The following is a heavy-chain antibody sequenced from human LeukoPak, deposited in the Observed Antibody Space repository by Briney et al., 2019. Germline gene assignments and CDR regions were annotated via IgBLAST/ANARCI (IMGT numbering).Heavy chain of an antibody. CDR2: IYYSGST. V-gene: IGHV4-59*01. CDR1: GGSISSYY. J-gene: IGHJ4*02. D-gene: IGHD3-22*01. Sequence: SETLSLTCTVSGGSISSYYWSWIRQPPGKGLEWIGYIYYSGSTNYNPSLKSRVTISVDTSKNQFSLKLSSVTAADTAVYYCARVGRASSGFYYFDYWGQGTLVTVSS. CDR3: ARVGRASSGFYYFDY.